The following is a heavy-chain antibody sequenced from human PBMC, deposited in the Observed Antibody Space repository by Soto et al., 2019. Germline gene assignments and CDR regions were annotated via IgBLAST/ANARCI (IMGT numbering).Heavy chain of an antibody. CDR1: GFTFSSYP. CDR3: ARDRQRALQLGFPWYFDY. V-gene: IGHV3-30-3*01. D-gene: IGHD5-12*01. J-gene: IGHJ4*02. Sequence: GSLRLSCAAFGFTFSSYPIHWVRQAPGKGLEWLAVVSYDGSNKYYADSVKGRFTISRDNSKNTLYLQMDSLRAEDTAVYYCARDRQRALQLGFPWYFDYWGQGTQVTVSS. CDR2: VSYDGSNK.